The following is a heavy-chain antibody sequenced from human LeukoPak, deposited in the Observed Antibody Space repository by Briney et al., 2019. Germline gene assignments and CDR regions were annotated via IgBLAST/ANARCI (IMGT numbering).Heavy chain of an antibody. D-gene: IGHD6-13*01. Sequence: PSETLSLTCTVSGGSIRRYYWSWIRQPPGKGREWIGYIYTSGSTNYNPSLKSRVTISVDTSKIQFSLKLSSVTAAETAVYYCARQGAAAVKPRGAFDIWGQGTMVTVSS. J-gene: IGHJ3*02. CDR2: IYTSGST. CDR3: ARQGAAAVKPRGAFDI. CDR1: GGSIRRYY. V-gene: IGHV4-4*09.